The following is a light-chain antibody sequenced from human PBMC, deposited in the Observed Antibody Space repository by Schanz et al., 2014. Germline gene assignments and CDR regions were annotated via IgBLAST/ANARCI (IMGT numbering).Light chain of an antibody. CDR1: QSGSSSY. J-gene: IGKJ2*01. CDR3: QQYGSSPVT. Sequence: EIVLTQSPGTLSLSPGERATLSCRASQSGSSSYLAWYQQKPGQAPRLLIYGASSRATGIPDRFSGSGSGTDFTLTISRLEPEDFAVYYCQQYGSSPVTFGQGTKLEIK. V-gene: IGKV3-20*01. CDR2: GAS.